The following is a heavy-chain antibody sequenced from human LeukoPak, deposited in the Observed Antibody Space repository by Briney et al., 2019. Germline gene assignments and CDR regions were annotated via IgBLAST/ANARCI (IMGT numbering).Heavy chain of an antibody. Sequence: GGSLRPSCAASGFTFSDYWMHWVRQAPGKGLEWVARIYSDVRRIKYADSVKGRFTISRDNAKNTLYLQMNALRVEDTAVYYCATSPVISRDWGQGTLVTVSS. J-gene: IGHJ4*02. CDR1: GFTFSDYW. V-gene: IGHV3-74*03. CDR2: IYSDVRRI. D-gene: IGHD2-21*01. CDR3: ATSPVISRD.